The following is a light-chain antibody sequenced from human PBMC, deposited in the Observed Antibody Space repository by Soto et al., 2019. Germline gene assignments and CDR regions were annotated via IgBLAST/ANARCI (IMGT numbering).Light chain of an antibody. CDR3: QTWGTGILV. Sequence: QLVLTQSPSASASLGASVKLTCTLSSGHSSYAIAWHQQQPEKGPRYLMKLNSDGSHSKGDGLPDRFSGSSSGAERYLTISSLQSEDEADYYCQTWGTGILVFGGGTKVTVL. CDR2: LNSDGSH. V-gene: IGLV4-69*01. J-gene: IGLJ3*02. CDR1: SGHSSYA.